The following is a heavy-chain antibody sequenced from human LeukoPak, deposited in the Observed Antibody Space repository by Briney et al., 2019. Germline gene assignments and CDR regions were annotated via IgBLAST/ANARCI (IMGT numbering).Heavy chain of an antibody. V-gene: IGHV4-31*03. CDR2: IYYSGST. CDR1: GGSISSGGYY. CDR3: ARVAIKNEYSGSYIKVHFDY. D-gene: IGHD6-13*01. Sequence: PSETLSLTCTVSGGSISSGGYYWSWIRQHPGKGLEWIGHIYYSGSTYYNPSLRSRVTISVNMSKNQFSLKLSSVTAADTAVYYCARVAIKNEYSGSYIKVHFDYWGQGTLVTVSS. J-gene: IGHJ4*02.